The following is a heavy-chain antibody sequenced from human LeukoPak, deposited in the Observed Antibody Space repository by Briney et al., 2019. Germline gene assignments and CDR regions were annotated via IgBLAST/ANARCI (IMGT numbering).Heavy chain of an antibody. CDR1: GGTFSSYA. J-gene: IGHJ6*02. D-gene: IGHD1-26*01. Sequence: SVEVSCMASGGTFSSYAISWVRQAPGQGLEWMGGIIPIFGTANYAQKFQGRVTITADESTSTAYMELSSLRSEDTAVYYCASPHSGNRGVMYYYGMDVWGQGTTVTVSS. CDR2: IIPIFGTA. CDR3: ASPHSGNRGVMYYYGMDV. V-gene: IGHV1-69*01.